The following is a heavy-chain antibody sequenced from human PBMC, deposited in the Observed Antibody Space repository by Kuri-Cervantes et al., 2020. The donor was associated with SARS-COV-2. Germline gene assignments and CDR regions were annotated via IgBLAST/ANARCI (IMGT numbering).Heavy chain of an antibody. CDR2: IYYTGTT. J-gene: IGHJ4*02. Sequence: ESLKISCTVSGGSIDSSSIYWGWIRQPPGKGLEWIGNIYYTGTTYYNPSLKSRVTISVDTSTEQFSLKLSSVTAADTAIYYCATFTVTTKFDNWGQGTLVTVSS. CDR1: GGSIDSSSIY. V-gene: IGHV4-39*01. D-gene: IGHD4-17*01. CDR3: ATFTVTTKFDN.